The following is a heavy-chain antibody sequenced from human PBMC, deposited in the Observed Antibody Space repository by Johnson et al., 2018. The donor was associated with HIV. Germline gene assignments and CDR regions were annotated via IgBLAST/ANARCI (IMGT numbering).Heavy chain of an antibody. V-gene: IGHV3-30*04. CDR3: ARASTIFGRWRAFDI. Sequence: VQLVESGGGVVQPGRSLRLSCAASGFTFSSYAMHWVRQAPGKGLEWVAVISYDGSNKYYADSVKGRFTISRDNSKNTLYLQMNSLRAEDTAVYYCARASTIFGRWRAFDIWGQGTMVTVSS. J-gene: IGHJ3*02. D-gene: IGHD3-3*01. CDR2: ISYDGSNK. CDR1: GFTFSSYA.